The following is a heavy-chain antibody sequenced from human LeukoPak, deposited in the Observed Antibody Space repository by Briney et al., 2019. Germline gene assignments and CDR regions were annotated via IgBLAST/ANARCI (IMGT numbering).Heavy chain of an antibody. V-gene: IGHV4-4*02. J-gene: IGHJ4*02. D-gene: IGHD3-22*01. CDR2: IYHSGST. Sequence: MPSGTLSLTCAVSGGSISSDNWWTWLRQPPGKGLEWIGQIYHSGSTNYSPSLKSRVTISVGKPKNHLSLKLSSVTAADTAIYYCARDLVDSGGYYFDYWGQGTLVTVSS. CDR3: ARDLVDSGGYYFDY. CDR1: GGSISSDNW.